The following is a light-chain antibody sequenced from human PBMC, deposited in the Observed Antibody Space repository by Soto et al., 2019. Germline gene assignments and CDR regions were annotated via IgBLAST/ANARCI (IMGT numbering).Light chain of an antibody. CDR2: AAS. CDR1: QSISNF. J-gene: IGKJ4*01. V-gene: IGKV1-39*01. CDR3: QQYHNSVLT. Sequence: DIQMTQSPSTLSGSVGDRVTITCRASQSISNFLNWCQHKPGKAPKVLISAASTLRSGVPSRFSGSGSGTDFTLTISSLQPDDSATYYCQQYHNSVLTFGGGTKVDIK.